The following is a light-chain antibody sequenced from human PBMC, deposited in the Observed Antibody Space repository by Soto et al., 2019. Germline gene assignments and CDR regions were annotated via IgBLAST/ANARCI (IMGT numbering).Light chain of an antibody. Sequence: QSVLTQPASVSGSPGQSITISCTGTTSDVGGYNYVSWYQHHPGKAPKLMIFEVSHRPSGVSNRFSGSKSGNTASLTISGLQSEDEADYYCASYTTSNTLLIGGGTQLTVL. CDR1: TSDVGGYNY. CDR3: ASYTTSNTLL. CDR2: EVS. V-gene: IGLV2-14*01. J-gene: IGLJ2*01.